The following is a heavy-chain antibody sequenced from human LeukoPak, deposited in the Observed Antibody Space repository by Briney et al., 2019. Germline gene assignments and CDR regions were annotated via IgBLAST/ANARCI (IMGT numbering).Heavy chain of an antibody. Sequence: GGSLRLSCSASGFTFSSYAMHWVRQAPGKGLEYVSAISSNGGSTYYADSVKGRFTISRDNSKNMLYLQMSSLRAEDTAVYYCVQGYSSGWSYYYYGMDVWGQGTTVTVSS. CDR3: VQGYSSGWSYYYYGMDV. CDR1: GFTFSSYA. J-gene: IGHJ6*02. CDR2: ISSNGGST. D-gene: IGHD6-19*01. V-gene: IGHV3-64D*06.